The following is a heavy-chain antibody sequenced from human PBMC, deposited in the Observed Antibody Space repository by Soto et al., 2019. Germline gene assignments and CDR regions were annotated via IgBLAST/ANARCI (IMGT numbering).Heavy chain of an antibody. D-gene: IGHD1-26*01. CDR1: GGTFSSYA. CDR2: IIPIFGTA. J-gene: IGHJ3*02. V-gene: IGHV1-69*13. CDR3: ASVNSGSYYVPNAFDI. Sequence: VASVKVSCKASGGTFSSYAISWLRQAPGQGLEWMGGIIPIFGTANYAQKFQGRVTITADESTSTAYMELSSLRSEDTAVYYCASVNSGSYYVPNAFDIWGQGTMVTVSS.